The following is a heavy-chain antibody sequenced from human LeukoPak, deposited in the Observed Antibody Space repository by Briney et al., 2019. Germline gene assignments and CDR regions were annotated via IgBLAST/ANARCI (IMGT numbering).Heavy chain of an antibody. J-gene: IGHJ4*02. V-gene: IGHV3-30*18. Sequence: GGSLRLSCAASGFTFSSDGMHWVHQAPGKGLEWVAVISYDGSNKYYADSVKGRFTISRDNSKNTLYLQMNSLRAEDTAVYYCAKRASYYYDSSGYSNYFDYWGQGTLVTVSS. D-gene: IGHD3-22*01. CDR3: AKRASYYYDSSGYSNYFDY. CDR1: GFTFSSDG. CDR2: ISYDGSNK.